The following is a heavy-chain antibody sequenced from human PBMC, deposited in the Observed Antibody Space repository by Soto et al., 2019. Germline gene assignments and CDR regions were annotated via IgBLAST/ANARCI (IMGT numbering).Heavy chain of an antibody. V-gene: IGHV4-30-2*01. CDR3: ARTVQWEQYYFDY. CDR2: IYHSGST. D-gene: IGHD1-26*01. Sequence: SETLTLTCAVSGDSISSGGYSWSWIRQPPGKGLEWIGYIYHSGSTYYNPSLKSRVTISVDRSKNQLSLRLSSLTPADTAVYYCARTVQWEQYYFDYWGQGTLVTVSS. J-gene: IGHJ4*02. CDR1: GDSISSGGYS.